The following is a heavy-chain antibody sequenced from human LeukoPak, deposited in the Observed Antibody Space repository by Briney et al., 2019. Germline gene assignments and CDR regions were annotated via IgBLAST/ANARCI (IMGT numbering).Heavy chain of an antibody. CDR3: ARLPFATPFDH. V-gene: IGHV4-59*08. CDR1: GVPISSFY. D-gene: IGHD2-15*01. J-gene: IGHJ4*02. CDR2: VFYTGDT. Sequence: SETLSLTCAVSGVPISSFYWSWIRQPPGKGLEWIGYVFYTGDTNYNPSLKSRVTMSLDTSKNQLSLRLTSVTAADTAVYYCARLPFATPFDHWGRGTLVTVSS.